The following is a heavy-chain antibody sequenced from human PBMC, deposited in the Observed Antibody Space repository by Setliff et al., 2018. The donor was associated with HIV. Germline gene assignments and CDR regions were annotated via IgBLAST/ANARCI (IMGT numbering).Heavy chain of an antibody. CDR2: ISGSGDGT. V-gene: IGHV3-23*01. J-gene: IGHJ3*02. Sequence: PGGSLRLSCVVSGFTFSSYAMSWVRQAPGKGLEWVSIISGSGDGTYYADSVKGRFTISRDNSKNTLYLQMKSLRAEDTAAYYCAKCSTSKATCDVSDIWGQGTMVTVSS. CDR1: GFTFSSYA. CDR3: AKCSTSKATCDVSDI. D-gene: IGHD2-2*01.